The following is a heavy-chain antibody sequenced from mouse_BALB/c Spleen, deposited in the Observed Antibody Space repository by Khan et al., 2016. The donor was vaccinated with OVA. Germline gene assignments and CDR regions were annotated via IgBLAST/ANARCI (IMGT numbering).Heavy chain of an antibody. J-gene: IGHJ3*01. D-gene: IGHD1-1*01. CDR1: GYSFTDYI. V-gene: IGHV1-77*01. CDR2: IYPGSGSI. CDR3: ARRGYGSSYPGFAY. Sequence: QVQLQQSGPELVMPGASVKMSCKASGYSFTDYIITWVKQRTGQGLQWIGEIYPGSGSIYSNEKFKGKATLTADKSSNTAYMQLSSLTSEDSAVYVCARRGYGSSYPGFAYWGQGTLVTVSA.